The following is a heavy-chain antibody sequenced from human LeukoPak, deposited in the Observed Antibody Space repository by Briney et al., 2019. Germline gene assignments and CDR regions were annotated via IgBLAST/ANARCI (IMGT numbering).Heavy chain of an antibody. CDR2: ISWDGGNT. J-gene: IGHJ2*01. V-gene: IGHV3-43D*03. CDR1: GFTFDDYA. Sequence: PGGSLRLSCAASGFTFDDYAMHWVRQTPGKGLGWVSLISWDGGNTYYADSVKGRFTISRDNSKNSLYLQLNSLRAEDTALYYCAKSGSVRSSGLHWYFDLWGRGTLVTVSS. CDR3: AKSGSVRSSGLHWYFDL. D-gene: IGHD6-19*01.